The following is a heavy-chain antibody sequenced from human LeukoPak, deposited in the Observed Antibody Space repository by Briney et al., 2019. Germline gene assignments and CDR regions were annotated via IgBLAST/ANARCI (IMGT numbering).Heavy chain of an antibody. D-gene: IGHD6-19*01. CDR1: GFTFSSYS. V-gene: IGHV3-21*01. J-gene: IGHJ4*02. CDR3: ARVTAVAGTSVGVDA. Sequence: GALRLSCAASGFTFSSYSMNWVRQAPGKGLEWVSTISDSSRYTYYADSVKGRFTISRDNAKNSLYLQMNSLRAEDTAVYYCARVTAVAGTSVGVDAWGQGILVTVS. CDR2: ISDSSRYT.